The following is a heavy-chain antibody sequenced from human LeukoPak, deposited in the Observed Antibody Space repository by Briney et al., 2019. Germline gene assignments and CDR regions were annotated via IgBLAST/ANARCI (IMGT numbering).Heavy chain of an antibody. D-gene: IGHD3-10*01. Sequence: SETLSLTCTVSGGSISSYYWSWIRQPPGKGLEWIGYIYYSGSTNYNPSLKSRVTISVDTSKNQFSLKLSSVTAADTAVYYCARYPYYGYPYYFDYWGQGTLVTVSS. CDR2: IYYSGST. CDR1: GGSISSYY. J-gene: IGHJ4*02. CDR3: ARYPYYGYPYYFDY. V-gene: IGHV4-59*01.